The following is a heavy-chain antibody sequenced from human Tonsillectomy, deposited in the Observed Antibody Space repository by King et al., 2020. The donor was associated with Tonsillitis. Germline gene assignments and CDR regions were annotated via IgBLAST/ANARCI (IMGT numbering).Heavy chain of an antibody. Sequence: VQLVESGGGLIQSGGSLRLSCAASGFTVSSNYMSWVRQAPGKGLGLGSIIYIGGGNTHYADAVKGRFNISRDNSKNTLYLQMNSLRGEDTAVYYCARGIGHIDYWGQGTLVTVSS. CDR1: GFTVSSNY. CDR2: IYIGGGNT. V-gene: IGHV3-53*01. D-gene: IGHD2-21*01. J-gene: IGHJ4*02. CDR3: ARGIGHIDY.